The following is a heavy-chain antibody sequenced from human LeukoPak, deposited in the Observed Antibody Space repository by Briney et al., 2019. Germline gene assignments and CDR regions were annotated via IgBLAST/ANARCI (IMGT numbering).Heavy chain of an antibody. CDR1: GYSFTSYW. CDR2: IYPGDSDT. Sequence: GESLKISCKGSGYSFTSYWIGWVRQVPGKGLEWMGIIYPGDSDTRYSPSFQGQVAISADKSISTAYLQWSSLKASDTAMYYCARAEEEYYYDSSGSSFQHWGQGTLVTVSS. D-gene: IGHD3-22*01. V-gene: IGHV5-51*01. CDR3: ARAEEEYYYDSSGSSFQH. J-gene: IGHJ1*01.